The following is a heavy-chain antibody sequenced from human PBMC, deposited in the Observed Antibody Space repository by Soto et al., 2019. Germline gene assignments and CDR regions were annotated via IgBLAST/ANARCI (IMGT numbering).Heavy chain of an antibody. CDR2: IYHSGST. D-gene: IGHD6-6*01. V-gene: IGHV4-4*02. CDR3: ARHEYSSSPFDF. CDR1: GGSISSSNC. J-gene: IGHJ4*02. Sequence: SETLSLPCAFSGGSISSSNCRIMVRKPPGKGLEWIGEIYHSGSTNYNPSLKSRVTISVVTSKNQFSLKLSSVTAADTVVYYCARHEYSSSPFDFWGQGTLVTGSS.